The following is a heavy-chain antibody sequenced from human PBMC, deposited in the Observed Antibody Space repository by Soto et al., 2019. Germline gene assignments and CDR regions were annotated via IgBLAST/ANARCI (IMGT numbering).Heavy chain of an antibody. D-gene: IGHD3-3*01. J-gene: IGHJ3*02. Sequence: QVQLVQSGAEVKKPGASVKVSCKASGYTFTSYYMHWVRQAPGQGLEWMGIINPSGGSTSYAQKFQGRVTMTRDTSTSTVYMELSSLRSEDTAVYYCARLAADFWSGYYHDAFDIWGQGRMVTVSS. CDR2: INPSGGST. V-gene: IGHV1-46*01. CDR1: GYTFTSYY. CDR3: ARLAADFWSGYYHDAFDI.